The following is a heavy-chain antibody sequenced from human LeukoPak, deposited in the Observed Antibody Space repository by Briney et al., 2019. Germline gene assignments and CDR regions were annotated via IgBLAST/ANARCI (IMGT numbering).Heavy chain of an antibody. J-gene: IGHJ6*02. CDR1: GRSISSYY. CDR2: IYYSGST. Sequence: SETLSLTCTVSGRSISSYYWSWIRQPPGKGLEWIGYIYYSGSTNYNPSLKSRVTISVDTSKNQFSLKLSSVTAADTAVYYCARDGYGMDVWGQGTTVTVCS. V-gene: IGHV4-59*01. CDR3: ARDGYGMDV.